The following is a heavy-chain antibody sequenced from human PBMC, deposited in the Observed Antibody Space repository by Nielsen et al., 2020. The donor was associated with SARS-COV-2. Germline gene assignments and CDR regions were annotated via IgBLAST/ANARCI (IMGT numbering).Heavy chain of an antibody. CDR3: ARNYASGSQTPGY. V-gene: IGHV3-11*03. D-gene: IGHD3-10*01. J-gene: IGHJ4*02. CDR2: ISTSSSYT. CDR1: GFIFSDYY. Sequence: GGSLRLSCAASGFIFSDYYMSWIRQAPGKGLEWISYISTSSSYTNYVDSVRGRFTVSRDNAKNSLYLQMNSLRAEDTAVYYCARNYASGSQTPGYWGQGTLVIVSS.